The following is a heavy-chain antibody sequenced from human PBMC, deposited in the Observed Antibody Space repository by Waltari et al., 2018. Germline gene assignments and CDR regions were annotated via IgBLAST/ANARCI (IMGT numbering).Heavy chain of an antibody. V-gene: IGHV1-69*05. J-gene: IGHJ6*03. Sequence: QVQLVQSGAEVKKPGSSVKVSCKASGGTFSSYAISWVRQAPGQGLGWMVGIIPSVGTANYAQKYQGRVTITTDEATSTADMELSSLRSEDTAVYYGARDGYSSSWKGYYYYYYMDVWGKGTTVTVSS. CDR2: IIPSVGTA. CDR1: GGTFSSYA. CDR3: ARDGYSSSWKGYYYYYYMDV. D-gene: IGHD6-13*01.